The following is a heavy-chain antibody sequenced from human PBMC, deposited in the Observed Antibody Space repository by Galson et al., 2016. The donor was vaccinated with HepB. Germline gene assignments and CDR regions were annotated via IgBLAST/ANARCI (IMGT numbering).Heavy chain of an antibody. Sequence: SVKVSCKASGYTFSSYYIHWVRQAPGQGLEWMGIIDPRGGNTRYAQKFQGRVTLTRDTSTSTVYMGLSSLRYEDMAVYHCTGGSEVFDYWGQGALVTVSS. CDR3: TGGSEVFDY. V-gene: IGHV1-46*01. CDR2: IDPRGGNT. D-gene: IGHD6-19*01. CDR1: GYTFSSYY. J-gene: IGHJ4*02.